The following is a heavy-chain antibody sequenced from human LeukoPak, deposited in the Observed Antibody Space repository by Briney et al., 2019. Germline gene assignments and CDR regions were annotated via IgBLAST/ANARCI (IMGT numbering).Heavy chain of an antibody. V-gene: IGHV3-11*01. Sequence: GGSLRLSCAASGFTFSDYYMSWIRQAPGKGLEWVSYISSSGSTIYYADSVKGRFTISRDNAKDSLYLQMNSLRAEDTAVYYCASSSSDRVAASYYYYGMDVWGQGTTVTVSS. CDR3: ASSSSDRVAASYYYYGMDV. CDR2: ISSSGSTI. J-gene: IGHJ6*02. D-gene: IGHD2-15*01. CDR1: GFTFSDYY.